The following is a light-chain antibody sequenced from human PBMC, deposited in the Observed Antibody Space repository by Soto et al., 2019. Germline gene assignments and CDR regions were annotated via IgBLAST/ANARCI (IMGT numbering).Light chain of an antibody. J-gene: IGLJ2*01. CDR1: SSDIGGYNY. Sequence: QSALTQPASVSGSPGQSITISCTGASSDIGGYNYVSWYQQHPGKAPRLMIYEVTDRPSGVSNRFSGSKSGNMASLSISGLQAEDEADYYCSSYTSRSTLVFGGGTKLTVL. V-gene: IGLV2-14*01. CDR3: SSYTSRSTLV. CDR2: EVT.